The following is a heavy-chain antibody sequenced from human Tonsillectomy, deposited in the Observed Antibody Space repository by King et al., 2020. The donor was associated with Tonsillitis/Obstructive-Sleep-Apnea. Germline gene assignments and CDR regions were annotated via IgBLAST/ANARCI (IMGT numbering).Heavy chain of an antibody. D-gene: IGHD2/OR15-2a*01. V-gene: IGHV4-59*01. CDR1: GGSISSYY. CDR3: ARVSSPPPDYYYYMDV. CDR2: IYYSGST. J-gene: IGHJ6*03. Sequence: VQLQESGPGLVKPSETLSLTCTVSGGSISSYYWSWIRPPPGKGLEWIGYIYYSGSTNYNPSLKSRVTISVDTSKNQFSLKLSSVTAADTAVYYCARVSSPPPDYYYYMDVWGKGTTVTVSS.